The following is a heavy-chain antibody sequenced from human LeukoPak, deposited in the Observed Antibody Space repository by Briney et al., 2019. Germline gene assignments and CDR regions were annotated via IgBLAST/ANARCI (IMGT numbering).Heavy chain of an antibody. J-gene: IGHJ4*02. Sequence: GGSLRLSCAASEFTFSRYWMSWVRQAPGKRLERVATIKQDGNERYYVDSVKGRFTISRDNAKNSLYLQMNSLRAEDTAVYYCARGGAEMATTFDYWGQGTLVTVSS. CDR3: ARGGAEMATTFDY. D-gene: IGHD5-24*01. V-gene: IGHV3-7*01. CDR2: IKQDGNER. CDR1: EFTFSRYW.